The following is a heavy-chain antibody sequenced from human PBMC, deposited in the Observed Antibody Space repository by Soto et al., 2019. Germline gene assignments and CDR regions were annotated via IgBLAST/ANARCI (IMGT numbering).Heavy chain of an antibody. CDR3: ARARGYSYGLTTVGMDV. CDR1: GFTFSSYA. J-gene: IGHJ6*02. V-gene: IGHV3-30-3*01. Sequence: GGSLRLSCAASGFTFSSYAMHWVRQAPGKGLEWVAVISYDGSNKYYADSVKGRFTISRDNSKNTLYLQMNSLRAEDTAVYYCARARGYSYGLTTVGMDVWGQGTTVTVSS. CDR2: ISYDGSNK. D-gene: IGHD5-18*01.